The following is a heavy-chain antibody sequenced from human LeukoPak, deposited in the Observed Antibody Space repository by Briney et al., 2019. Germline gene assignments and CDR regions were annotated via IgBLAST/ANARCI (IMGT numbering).Heavy chain of an antibody. CDR1: GYSISSGFY. J-gene: IGHJ4*02. D-gene: IGHD2-2*01. CDR2: IYYSGNT. CDR3: ARVFCSTTSCFDVAGFDY. Sequence: SETLSLTCSVSGYSISSGFYWAWIRQSPGKGLEWIGSIYYSGNTFHNPSLKSRVTISVDTSKNQFSLKLTSVTAADTAVYYCARVFCSTTSCFDVAGFDYWGQGALVTVSS. V-gene: IGHV4-38-2*02.